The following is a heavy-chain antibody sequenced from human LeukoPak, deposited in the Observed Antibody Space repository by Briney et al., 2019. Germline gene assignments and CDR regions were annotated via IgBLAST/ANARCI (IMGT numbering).Heavy chain of an antibody. CDR1: GFTFSSYA. D-gene: IGHD3-3*01. V-gene: IGHV3-30-3*01. CDR3: ARDFVSSSLLAYDLLDY. CDR2: ISYDGSNK. J-gene: IGHJ4*02. Sequence: GGSLRLSCAASGFTFSSYAMHWVRQAPGKGLEWVSVISYDGSNKYYADSVKGRFTISRDNSKNTLYLQMNSLRAEDTAVYYCARDFVSSSLLAYDLLDYWGQGTPVTVSS.